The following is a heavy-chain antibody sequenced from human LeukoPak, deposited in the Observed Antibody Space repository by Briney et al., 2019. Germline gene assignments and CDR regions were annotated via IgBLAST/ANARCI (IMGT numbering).Heavy chain of an antibody. J-gene: IGHJ5*02. CDR3: ARERRRPGIKCFDP. Sequence: SETLSLTCAVDGGSFSDDSWTWLRQSPGEGLEWIGEINHSGLTKYNPSLKSRVSISVEMSKKQFSLKLTSVTAADTAVYYCARERRRPGIKCFDPWGQGTLVTVSS. CDR1: GGSFSDDS. V-gene: IGHV4-34*01. D-gene: IGHD5-12*01. CDR2: INHSGLT.